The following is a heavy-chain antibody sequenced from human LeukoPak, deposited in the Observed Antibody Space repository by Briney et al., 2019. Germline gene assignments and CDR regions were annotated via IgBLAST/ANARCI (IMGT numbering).Heavy chain of an antibody. Sequence: ASVKVSCKTSGDTFSHYVINWVRQAPGQGLEWVGRIVPFLGTTNYAQKFQGRVTIIADKPTNTAYLSLSSLTSDDTAIYFCASTRITTFGVAVLNNYYYLDVWGRGTTVTVSS. CDR3: ASTRITTFGVAVLNNYYYLDV. J-gene: IGHJ6*03. CDR1: GDTFSHYV. CDR2: IVPFLGTT. V-gene: IGHV1-69*04. D-gene: IGHD3-3*01.